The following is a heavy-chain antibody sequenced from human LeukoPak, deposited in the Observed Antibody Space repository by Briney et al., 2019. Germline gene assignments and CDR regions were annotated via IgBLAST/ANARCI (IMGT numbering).Heavy chain of an antibody. CDR3: ARAVGTGAPPDY. V-gene: IGHV4-59*01. CDR1: GGSFSGYY. J-gene: IGHJ4*02. D-gene: IGHD3/OR15-3a*01. Sequence: SETLSLTCAVYGGSFSGYYWSWIRQPPGKGLEWIGYIYYSGSTNYNPSLKSRVTISADTSKNQFSLKLSSVTAADTAVYYCARAVGTGAPPDYWGQGTLVTVSS. CDR2: IYYSGST.